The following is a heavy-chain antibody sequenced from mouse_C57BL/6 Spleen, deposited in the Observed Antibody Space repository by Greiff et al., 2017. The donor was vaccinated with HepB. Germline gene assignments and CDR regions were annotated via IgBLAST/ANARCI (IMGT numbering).Heavy chain of an antibody. Sequence: EVQLQQSGPELVKPGASVKMSCKASGYTFTDYNMHWVKQSHGKSLEWIGYINPNNGGTSYNQKFKGKATLTVNKSSSTAYMELRSLTSEDSAVYYCARPAYYDYDDWFAYWGQGTLVTVSA. V-gene: IGHV1-22*01. D-gene: IGHD2-4*01. CDR3: ARPAYYDYDDWFAY. CDR2: INPNNGGT. CDR1: GYTFTDYN. J-gene: IGHJ3*01.